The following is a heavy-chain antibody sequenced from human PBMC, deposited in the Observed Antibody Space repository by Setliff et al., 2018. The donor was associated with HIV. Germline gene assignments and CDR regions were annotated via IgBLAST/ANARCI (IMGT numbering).Heavy chain of an antibody. CDR2: FKTDGGKT. D-gene: IGHD2-15*01. CDR1: GFTFTNAW. CDR3: ARDPVAAVVLGFDNWFDP. Sequence: GGSLRLSCVASGFTFTNAWVNWVRQAPGTGLEWVGRFKTDGGKTDYAAPVKGRFTISRDDSKTTLYLQMNDLRAEDSGMYYCARDPVAAVVLGFDNWFDPWGQGTLVTVSS. J-gene: IGHJ5*02. V-gene: IGHV3-15*01.